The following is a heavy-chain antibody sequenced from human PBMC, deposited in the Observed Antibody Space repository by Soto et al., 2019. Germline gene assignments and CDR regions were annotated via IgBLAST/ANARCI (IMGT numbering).Heavy chain of an antibody. Sequence: GESLKISCAASGFTFSDYYMSWIRQAPGKGLEWVSYISSSGSTIYYADSVKGRFTISRDNAKNSLYLQMNSLRAEDTAVYYCARDSGLPDYYYYMDVWGKGTTVTVSS. CDR1: GFTFSDYY. CDR3: ARDSGLPDYYYYMDV. D-gene: IGHD3-10*01. CDR2: ISSSGSTI. J-gene: IGHJ6*03. V-gene: IGHV3-11*01.